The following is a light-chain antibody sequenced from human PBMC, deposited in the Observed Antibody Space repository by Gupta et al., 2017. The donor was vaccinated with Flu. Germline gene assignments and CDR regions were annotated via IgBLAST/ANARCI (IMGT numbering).Light chain of an antibody. V-gene: IGKV1-5*03. CDR1: ESSNGY. Sequence: ASTCSAPAEGEVTMSCAGRESSNGYLAWHQQKPGKAPKLLIYRASSLESGVPSRFSGSGSGTEFTLTISGLQPDDFGDYYCQQYNSYPLTFGGGTKVEI. J-gene: IGKJ4*01. CDR3: QQYNSYPLT. CDR2: RAS.